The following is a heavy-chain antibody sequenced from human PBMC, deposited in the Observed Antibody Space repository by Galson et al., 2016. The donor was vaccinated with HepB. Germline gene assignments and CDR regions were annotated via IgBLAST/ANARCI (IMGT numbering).Heavy chain of an antibody. D-gene: IGHD5-12*01. Sequence: SVKVSCKVHGGTFSRYAISWLRQAPGQGLDWMGGITPVGGTPPYGQTFQGRVRIFAYESTTTAYMQLTGRRVDDTDVDYCAREGNCAGYRGFRFDYWGQGTLVTVSS. J-gene: IGHJ4*02. CDR3: AREGNCAGYRGFRFDY. CDR2: ITPVGGTP. V-gene: IGHV1-69*13. CDR1: GGTFSRYA.